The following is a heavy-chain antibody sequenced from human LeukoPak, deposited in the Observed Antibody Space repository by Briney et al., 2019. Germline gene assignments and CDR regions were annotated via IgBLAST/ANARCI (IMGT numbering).Heavy chain of an antibody. CDR1: GFTFSSYG. J-gene: IGHJ4*02. CDR2: IRYDGSNK. D-gene: IGHD6-13*01. Sequence: GGSLRLSCAASGFTFSSYGMHWVRQAPGKGLEWVAFIRYDGSNKYYADSVKGRFTISRDNSKNTLYLQMNSLRAEDTAVYYCAKVPIAAAGIRSGGDYWGQGTLVTVSS. CDR3: AKVPIAAAGIRSGGDY. V-gene: IGHV3-30*02.